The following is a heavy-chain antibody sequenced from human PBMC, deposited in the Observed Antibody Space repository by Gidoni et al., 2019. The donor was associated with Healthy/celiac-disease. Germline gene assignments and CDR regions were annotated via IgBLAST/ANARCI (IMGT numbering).Heavy chain of an antibody. D-gene: IGHD6-19*01. CDR1: GFTFSSYG. V-gene: IGHV3-30*18. CDR3: AKGLGSSGSSHY. J-gene: IGHJ4*02. CDR2: ISYDGSNK. Sequence: QVQLVESGGGVVQPGRSLRLSCAASGFTFSSYGMHWVRQAPGKGLGWVAVISYDGSNKYYADSVKGRFTISRDNSKNTLYLQMNSLRAEDTAVYYCAKGLGSSGSSHYWGQGTLVTVSS.